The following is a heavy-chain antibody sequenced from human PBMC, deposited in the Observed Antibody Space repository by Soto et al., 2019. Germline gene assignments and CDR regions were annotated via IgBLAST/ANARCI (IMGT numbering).Heavy chain of an antibody. CDR3: ARVGVVVVPAATYYYYGMDV. J-gene: IGHJ6*02. Sequence: GASVKVSCKASGGTFSSYAISWVRQAPGQGLEWMGGIIPIFGTANYAQKFQGRVTITADESTSTAYMELSSLRSEDTAVYYCARVGVVVVPAATYYYYGMDVWGQGTTVTVSS. CDR1: GGTFSSYA. V-gene: IGHV1-69*13. CDR2: IIPIFGTA. D-gene: IGHD2-2*01.